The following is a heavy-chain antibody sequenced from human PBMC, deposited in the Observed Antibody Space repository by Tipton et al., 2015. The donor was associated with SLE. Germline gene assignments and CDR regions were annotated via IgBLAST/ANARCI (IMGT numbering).Heavy chain of an antibody. CDR3: ARGGRAPLRSSWSNAFDI. CDR1: GGSFSGYY. CDR2: INHSGST. Sequence: TLSLTCAVYGGSFSGYYWSWIRQPPGKGLEWIGEINHSGSTNYNPSLKSRVTISVDTSKNQFSLKLSSVTAADTAVYYCARGGRAPLRSSWSNAFDIWGQGTMVTASS. J-gene: IGHJ3*02. V-gene: IGHV4-34*01. D-gene: IGHD6-13*01.